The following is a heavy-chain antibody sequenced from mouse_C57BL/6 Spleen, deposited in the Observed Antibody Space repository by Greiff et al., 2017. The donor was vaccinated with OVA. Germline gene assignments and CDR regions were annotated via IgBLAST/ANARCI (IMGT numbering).Heavy chain of an antibody. Sequence: EVKLVESGGGLVKPGGSLKLSCAASGFTFSDYGMHWVRQAPEKGLEWVAYISSGSSTIYYADTVKGRFTISRDNAKNTLFLQMTSLRSEDTAMYYCARGGIYDGYSLYFDYWGQGTTLTVSS. CDR1: GFTFSDYG. D-gene: IGHD2-3*01. V-gene: IGHV5-17*01. CDR2: ISSGSSTI. J-gene: IGHJ2*01. CDR3: ARGGIYDGYSLYFDY.